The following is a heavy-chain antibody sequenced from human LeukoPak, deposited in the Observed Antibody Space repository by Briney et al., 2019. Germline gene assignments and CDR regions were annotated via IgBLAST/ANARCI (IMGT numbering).Heavy chain of an antibody. CDR3: ARGGTWATIIS. CDR1: GGSISSGGYS. CDR2: IYHSGST. D-gene: IGHD1-26*01. V-gene: IGHV4-30-2*01. J-gene: IGHJ5*02. Sequence: SETLSLTCAVSGGSISSGGYSWSWIRQPPGKGLEWIGYIYHSGSTYYNPSLKSRVTISVDTSKNQFSLKLSSVTAADTAVYYCARGGTWATIISWGQGTLVTVSS.